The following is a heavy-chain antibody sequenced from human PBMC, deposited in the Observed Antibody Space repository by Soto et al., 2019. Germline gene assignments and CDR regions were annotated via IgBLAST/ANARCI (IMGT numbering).Heavy chain of an antibody. CDR2: ISWDGGST. CDR1: GFTFDDYT. CDR3: ARWGADEGSGSFDY. D-gene: IGHD3-10*01. J-gene: IGHJ4*02. Sequence: GGSLRLSCAASGFTFDDYTMHWVRQAPGKGLEWVSLISWDGGSTYYADSVKGRFTISRDNSKNSLYLQMNSLRTEDTALYYCARWGADEGSGSFDYWGQGTLVTVSS. V-gene: IGHV3-43*01.